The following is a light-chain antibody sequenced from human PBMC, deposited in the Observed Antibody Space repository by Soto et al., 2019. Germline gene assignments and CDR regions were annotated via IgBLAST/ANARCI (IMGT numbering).Light chain of an antibody. CDR2: AAT. Sequence: DIQMTQSPSSVSGSVGDRVTITCRASQGIGSWLAWYQQKPGKAPKLLISAATSLKRGVSSRFSGSRSGTDFTLTISSRQPEEFGVYYCQQANSFPITFGQGTRLEIK. CDR1: QGIGSW. CDR3: QQANSFPIT. V-gene: IGKV1-12*01. J-gene: IGKJ5*01.